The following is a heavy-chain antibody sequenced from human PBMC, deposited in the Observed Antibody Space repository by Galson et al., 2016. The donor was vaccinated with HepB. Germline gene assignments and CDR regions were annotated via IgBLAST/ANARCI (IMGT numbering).Heavy chain of an antibody. V-gene: IGHV3-21*01. CDR3: ARGDIVRAIFDY. J-gene: IGHJ4*02. CDR1: GFTFSSYS. D-gene: IGHD1-26*01. CDR2: ISSSSSYI. Sequence: SLRLSCAASGFTFSSYSMNWVRQAPGKGLEWVSSISSSSSYIYYADSVKGRFTISRDNSKNSLYLQMNSQRAEDTAVYYCARGDIVRAIFDYWGQGPLVTVSS.